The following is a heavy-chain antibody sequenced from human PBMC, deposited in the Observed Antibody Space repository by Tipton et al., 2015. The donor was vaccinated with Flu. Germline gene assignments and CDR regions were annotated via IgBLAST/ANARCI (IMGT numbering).Heavy chain of an antibody. CDR2: INHSGST. V-gene: IGHV4-34*01. CDR1: GGSFSGYY. D-gene: IGHD6-13*01. Sequence: TLSLTCAVYGGSFSGYYWSWIRQPPGKGLEWIGEINHSGSTNYNPSLKSRVTISVDTSKNQFSLKLSSVTAADTAVYYCARVGSAAAGTNWGQGTLVNVSS. J-gene: IGHJ4*02. CDR3: ARVGSAAAGTN.